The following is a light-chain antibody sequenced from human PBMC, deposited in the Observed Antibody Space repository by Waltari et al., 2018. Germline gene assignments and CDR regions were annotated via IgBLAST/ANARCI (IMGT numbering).Light chain of an antibody. Sequence: QLVLTQSPSASASLGASVKLTCTLSSGHSTNIIAWLQQTPEKGPRYLMKINSDGRHNKGVGLPDRVSVASSGAERYLTIASLQSEDEADYYCQTGGHGTCVFGGGTRLTVL. CDR1: SGHSTNI. V-gene: IGLV4-69*01. CDR2: INSDGRH. CDR3: QTGGHGTCV. J-gene: IGLJ2*01.